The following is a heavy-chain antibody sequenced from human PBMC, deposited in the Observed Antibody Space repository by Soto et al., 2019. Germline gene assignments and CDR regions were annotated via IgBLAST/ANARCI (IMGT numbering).Heavy chain of an antibody. J-gene: IGHJ6*02. CDR2: IYPGDSDT. CDR3: ARHRGSPGSYFGMDV. V-gene: IGHV5-51*01. Sequence: GESLKISCKGSGYSFTSYWINWVRQMPGKGLEWMGVIYPGDSDTRYSPSFHGQVTISADKSINTAYLQWRSLKASDTAVYYCARHRGSPGSYFGMDVWGQGTTVTVSS. CDR1: GYSFTSYW. D-gene: IGHD5-12*01.